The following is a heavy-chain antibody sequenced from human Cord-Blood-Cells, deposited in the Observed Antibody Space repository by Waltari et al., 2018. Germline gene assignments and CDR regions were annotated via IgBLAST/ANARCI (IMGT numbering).Heavy chain of an antibody. CDR1: GGSFRGYY. D-gene: IGHD3-3*01. CDR3: ARDRITIIGVVIKAYYYYGMDV. Sequence: QVQLQQWGAGLLKPSATLSLTCAVYGGSFRGYYWSWIRQPPGKGLEWIGEINHSGSTNYNPSLKSRVTISVDTSKNQFSLKLSSVTAADTAVYYCARDRITIIGVVIKAYYYYGMDVWGQGTTVTVSS. J-gene: IGHJ6*02. V-gene: IGHV4-34*01. CDR2: INHSGST.